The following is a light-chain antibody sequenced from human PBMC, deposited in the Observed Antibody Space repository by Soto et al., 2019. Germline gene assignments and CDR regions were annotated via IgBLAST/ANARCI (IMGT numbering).Light chain of an antibody. CDR1: SSNIGTSS. Sequence: QSVLTQPHSASGTPGQSVTISCSGSSSNIGTSSVHWFQRLPGTDPKLLISTTNQRPSGVPERFSGSKSGTTASLAISGLQSEDEADYYCAALDDSLNGHVFGTGTKLTVL. CDR3: AALDDSLNGHV. J-gene: IGLJ1*01. CDR2: TTN. V-gene: IGLV1-44*01.